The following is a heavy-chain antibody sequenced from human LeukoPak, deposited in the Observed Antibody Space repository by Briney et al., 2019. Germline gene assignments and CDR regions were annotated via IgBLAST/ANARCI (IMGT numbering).Heavy chain of an antibody. Sequence: SETLSLTCTVSGGSVSSGSYYWSWIRQPPGRGLEWIGYIYYSGSTNYNPSLKSRVTISVDTSKNQFSLKLSSVTAADTAVYYCARDRTGPLSYYYGIDPWGQGTLVTVSS. CDR3: ARDRTGPLSYYYGIDP. D-gene: IGHD3-10*01. J-gene: IGHJ5*02. CDR2: IYYSGST. CDR1: GGSVSSGSYY. V-gene: IGHV4-61*01.